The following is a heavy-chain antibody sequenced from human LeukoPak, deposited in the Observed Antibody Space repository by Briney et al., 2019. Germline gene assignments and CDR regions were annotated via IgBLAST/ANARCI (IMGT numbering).Heavy chain of an antibody. CDR1: GGSISSYY. CDR2: IYYSGST. V-gene: IGHV4-59*01. CDR3: ASVPSRGYSYGFDY. D-gene: IGHD5-18*01. J-gene: IGHJ4*02. Sequence: PSETLSLTCTVSGGSISSYYWSWIRQPPGKGLEWIGYIYYSGSTNYNPSLKSRVTISVDTSKNQFSLKLSSVTAADTAVYYCASVPSRGYSYGFDYWGQGTLVTVSS.